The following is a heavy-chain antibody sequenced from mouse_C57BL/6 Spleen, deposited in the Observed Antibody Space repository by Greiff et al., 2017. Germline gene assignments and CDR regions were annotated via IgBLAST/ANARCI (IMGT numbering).Heavy chain of an antibody. V-gene: IGHV1-54*01. CDR2: INPGSGGT. CDR3: ARRYYGDYFDY. CDR1: GYAFTNYL. D-gene: IGHD1-1*01. Sequence: QVQLQQSGAELVRPGTSVKVSCKASGYAFTNYLIEWVKQRPGQGLEWIGVINPGSGGTKYNEKFKGQATLTADKSSSTAYMQLSSLTSEDSAVYFCARRYYGDYFDYWGQGTTLTVSS. J-gene: IGHJ2*01.